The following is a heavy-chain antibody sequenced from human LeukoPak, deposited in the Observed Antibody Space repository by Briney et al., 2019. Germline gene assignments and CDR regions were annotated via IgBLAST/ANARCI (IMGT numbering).Heavy chain of an antibody. CDR1: GYTFTSDY. J-gene: IGHJ3*02. Sequence: ASVKVSCKASGYTFTSDYMHWVRQAPGQGLEWMGIINPSGGSTSYAQKFQGRVTMTRDTSTSTVYMELSSLRSEDTAVYYCARVSSGMRDAFDIWGQGTMVTVSS. V-gene: IGHV1-46*01. D-gene: IGHD6-19*01. CDR3: ARVSSGMRDAFDI. CDR2: INPSGGST.